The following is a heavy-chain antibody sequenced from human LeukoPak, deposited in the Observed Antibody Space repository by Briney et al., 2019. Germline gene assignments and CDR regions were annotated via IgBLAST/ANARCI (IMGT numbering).Heavy chain of an antibody. D-gene: IGHD3-10*01. CDR1: GGSFSGYY. CDR2: IYHSGST. V-gene: IGHV4-34*01. Sequence: SETLSLICAVYGGSFSGYYWSWVRQPPGKGLEWIGEIYHSGSTNYNPSLKSRVTISVDKSKNQFSLKLSSVTAADTAVYYCARVLGGELYWGQGTLVTVSS. J-gene: IGHJ4*02. CDR3: ARVLGGELY.